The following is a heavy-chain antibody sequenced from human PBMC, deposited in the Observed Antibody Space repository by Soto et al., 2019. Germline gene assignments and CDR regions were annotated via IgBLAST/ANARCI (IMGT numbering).Heavy chain of an antibody. CDR2: INAGNGNT. CDR1: GYTFTSYA. CDR3: ARAWAGYCSGGSCSPQIGQH. J-gene: IGHJ1*01. D-gene: IGHD2-15*01. Sequence: ASVKVSCKASGYTFTSYAMHWVRQAPGQRLEWMEWINAGNGNTKYSQKFQGRVTINRDTSESTAYMELSSLRSEDTAVYYCARAWAGYCSGGSCSPQIGQHWGQGTLVTVAS. V-gene: IGHV1-3*01.